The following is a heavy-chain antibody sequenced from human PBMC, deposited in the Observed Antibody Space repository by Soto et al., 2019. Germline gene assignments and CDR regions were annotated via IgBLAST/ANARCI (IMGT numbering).Heavy chain of an antibody. V-gene: IGHV3-15*01. D-gene: IGHD5-12*01. CDR2: IKTKSDGGST. Sequence: EVLLVESGGGLVKPGGSLRLSCVVSGFTFSDAWMTWIRQAPGKGLEWVGRIKTKSDGGSTDYAPPVEGRFVISRDDSKNPVHLEINHLKSEDTGLYYCYSYGDMVTKNAEYWGRGTLVTGSS. CDR1: GFTFSDAW. J-gene: IGHJ4*02. CDR3: YSYGDMVTKNAEY.